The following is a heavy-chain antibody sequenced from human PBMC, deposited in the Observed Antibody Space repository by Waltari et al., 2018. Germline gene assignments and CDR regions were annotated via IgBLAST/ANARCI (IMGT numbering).Heavy chain of an antibody. Sequence: EVQLVESGGGLVQPGGSLRLSCAASGFTLSSDSMNWVRTAPGKGLEWVSYISSSSSTIYYADSVKGRFTISRDNAKNSLYLQMNSLRAEDTAVYYCARGGTAVVTPFDYWGQGTLVTVSS. CDR1: GFTLSSDS. V-gene: IGHV3-48*01. J-gene: IGHJ4*02. CDR3: ARGGTAVVTPFDY. CDR2: ISSSSSTI. D-gene: IGHD2-21*02.